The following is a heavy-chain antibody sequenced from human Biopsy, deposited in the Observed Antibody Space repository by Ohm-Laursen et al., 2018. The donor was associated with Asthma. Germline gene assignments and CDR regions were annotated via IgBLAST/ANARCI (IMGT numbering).Heavy chain of an antibody. V-gene: IGHV3-30*03. CDR3: ARGDWYGSASNGY. Sequence: SLRLSCAASGFTLSNYDMHWVRQAPGKGLEWVAVLSYNGNNKYYADSVRGRFTISRDNSENTLYLQMNSLRVEDTAVYYCARGDWYGSASNGYWGQGTLVTVSS. D-gene: IGHD6-6*01. CDR1: GFTLSNYD. J-gene: IGHJ4*02. CDR2: LSYNGNNK.